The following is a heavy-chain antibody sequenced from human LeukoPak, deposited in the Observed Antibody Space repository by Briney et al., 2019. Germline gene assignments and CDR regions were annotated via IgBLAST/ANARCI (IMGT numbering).Heavy chain of an antibody. D-gene: IGHD3-10*01. CDR3: ARHYGP. J-gene: IGHJ5*02. CDR1: GGAISSTNW. Sequence: PSETLSLTCAVSGGAISSTNWWSWIRQPPGKGLEWIGSIYDSGSTYYNPSLKSRVTISVDTSKNQFSLKLNSVTAADTAVYYCARHYGPWGQGTLVTVSS. V-gene: IGHV4-39*01. CDR2: IYDSGST.